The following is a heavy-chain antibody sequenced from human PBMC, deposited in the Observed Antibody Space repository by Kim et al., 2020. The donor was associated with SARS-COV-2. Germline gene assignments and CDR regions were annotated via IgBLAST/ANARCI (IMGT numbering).Heavy chain of an antibody. V-gene: IGHV5-51*01. J-gene: IGHJ3*02. CDR3: ARLFAGTKAFDI. Sequence: RYSPSFQGQVTISADKSISTAYLQWSSLKASDTAMYYCARLFAGTKAFDIWGQGTMVTVSS. D-gene: IGHD6-13*01.